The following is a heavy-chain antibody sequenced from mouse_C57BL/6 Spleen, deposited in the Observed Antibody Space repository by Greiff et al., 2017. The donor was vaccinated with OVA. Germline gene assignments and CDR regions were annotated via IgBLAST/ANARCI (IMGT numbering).Heavy chain of an antibody. V-gene: IGHV1-53*01. D-gene: IGHD4-1*01. CDR1: GYTFTSYW. J-gene: IGHJ2*01. CDR2: INPSNGGT. CDR3: ARSPNWDDELSDY. Sequence: VQLQQPGTELVKPGASVKLSCKASGYTFTSYWMHWVKQRPGQGLEWIGNINPSNGGTNYNEKFKSKATLTVDKSSSTAYMQLSSLTSEDSAVYYCARSPNWDDELSDYWGQGTTLTVSS.